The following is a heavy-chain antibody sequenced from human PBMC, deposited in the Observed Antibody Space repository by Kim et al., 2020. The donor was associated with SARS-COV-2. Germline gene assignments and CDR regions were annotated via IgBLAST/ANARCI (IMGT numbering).Heavy chain of an antibody. V-gene: IGHV3-30*18. Sequence: GGSLRLSCAASGFTFSSYGMHWVRQAPGKGLEWVAVISYDGSNKYYADSVKGRFTISRDNSKNTLYLQMNSLRAEDTAVYYCAKCPGIAAAGTSSYYFDYWGQGTLVTVSS. J-gene: IGHJ4*02. CDR1: GFTFSSYG. CDR3: AKCPGIAAAGTSSYYFDY. CDR2: ISYDGSNK. D-gene: IGHD6-13*01.